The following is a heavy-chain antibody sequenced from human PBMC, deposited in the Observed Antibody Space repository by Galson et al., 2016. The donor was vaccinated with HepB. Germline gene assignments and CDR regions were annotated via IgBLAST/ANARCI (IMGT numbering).Heavy chain of an antibody. CDR2: ISGYNGHV. CDR1: GYTFTSYG. Sequence: SVKVSCKASGYTFTSYGFNWVRQAPGQGLEWMGWISGYNGHVNYPRKFQDRVTMTIDTSTSTVYMELRILRSEDTGMYYCSRGHFQWVVWGTPLGTDYWGQGTLVTVSS. V-gene: IGHV1-18*01. CDR3: SRGHFQWVVWGTPLGTDY. J-gene: IGHJ4*02. D-gene: IGHD6-19*01.